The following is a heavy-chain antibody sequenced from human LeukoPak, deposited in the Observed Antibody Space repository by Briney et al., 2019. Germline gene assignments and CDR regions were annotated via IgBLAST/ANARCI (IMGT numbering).Heavy chain of an antibody. CDR1: GFTFSSYS. D-gene: IGHD6-13*01. CDR3: ARFIAAPYYFDY. V-gene: IGHV3-21*01. Sequence: GGSLRLSCAASGFTFSSYSMNWVRQAPGKGLEWVSFISSSRSYIYYADSVKGRFTISRDNAKNSLYLQMNSLRAEDTAVYYCARFIAAPYYFDYWGRGTLVTVSS. CDR2: ISSSRSYI. J-gene: IGHJ4*02.